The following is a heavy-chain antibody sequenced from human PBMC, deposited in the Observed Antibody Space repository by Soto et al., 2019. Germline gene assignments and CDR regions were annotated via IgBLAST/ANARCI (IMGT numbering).Heavy chain of an antibody. J-gene: IGHJ4*02. D-gene: IGHD2-8*01. Sequence: QVQLVESGGGLVKPGGSLRLSCAASGFTFSDYYMSWIRQAPGKGLEWVSYISSRSSTIFYADSVKGRFTISRDNVKNSLYLQINSLRAEDTAVYSCASGTNGAFFVYWGQGILVTVSS. CDR3: ASGTNGAFFVY. V-gene: IGHV3-11*01. CDR1: GFTFSDYY. CDR2: ISSRSSTI.